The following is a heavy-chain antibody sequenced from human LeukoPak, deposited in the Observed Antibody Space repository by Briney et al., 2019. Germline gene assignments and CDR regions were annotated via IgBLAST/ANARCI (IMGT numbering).Heavy chain of an antibody. Sequence: GGSLRLSCAASGFTFSSYGMHWVRQAPGKGLEWVAVISYDGSNKYYADSVKGRFTISRDNSKNTLYLQMNSLRAEDTAVYYCASPHQYSGWLPLLDYWGQGTLVTVSS. CDR3: ASPHQYSGWLPLLDY. CDR1: GFTFSSYG. CDR2: ISYDGSNK. D-gene: IGHD5-12*01. J-gene: IGHJ4*02. V-gene: IGHV3-30*03.